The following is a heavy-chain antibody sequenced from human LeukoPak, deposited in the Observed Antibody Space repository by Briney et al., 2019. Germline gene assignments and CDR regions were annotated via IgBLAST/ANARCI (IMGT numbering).Heavy chain of an antibody. D-gene: IGHD3-16*01. Sequence: ASVKVSCKVSGYTLTELSMHWVRQAPGKGLEWMGGFDPEDGETIYAQKFQGRVTMTEDTSTDTAYMELSSLRSEDTAVYYCATDRFVTFGGDIWGKREHLMDVWGKGTTVTVSS. V-gene: IGHV1-24*01. CDR1: GYTLTELS. CDR2: FDPEDGET. J-gene: IGHJ6*04. CDR3: ATDRFVTFGGDIWGKREHLMDV.